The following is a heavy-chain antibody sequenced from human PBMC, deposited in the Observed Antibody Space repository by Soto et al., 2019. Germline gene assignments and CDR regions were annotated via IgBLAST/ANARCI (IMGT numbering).Heavy chain of an antibody. CDR3: ARDKGASGLNDAFDI. J-gene: IGHJ3*02. V-gene: IGHV3-33*01. D-gene: IGHD3-3*01. CDR1: GFTFSSYG. Sequence: GGSLRLSCAASGFTFSSYGMHWVRQAPGKGLEWVAVIWYDGSNKYYADSVKGRFTISRDNSKNTLYLQMNSLRAEDTAVYHCARDKGASGLNDAFDIWGQGTMVTVSS. CDR2: IWYDGSNK.